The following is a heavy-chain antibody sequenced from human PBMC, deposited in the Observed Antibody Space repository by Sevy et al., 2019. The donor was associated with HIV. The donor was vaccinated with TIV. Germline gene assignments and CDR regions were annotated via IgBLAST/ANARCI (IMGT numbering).Heavy chain of an antibody. D-gene: IGHD3-3*01. CDR3: ARVGGYYDFWSGCTDFDY. V-gene: IGHV1-18*01. CDR1: GYTFTSYG. Sequence: ASVNVSCKASGYTFTSYGISWVRQAPGQGLEWMGWISAYNGNTNYSQKLQGRVTMTTDTSTSTAYMELRSLRSDDTAVYYCARVGGYYDFWSGCTDFDYWGQGTLVTVSS. CDR2: ISAYNGNT. J-gene: IGHJ4*02.